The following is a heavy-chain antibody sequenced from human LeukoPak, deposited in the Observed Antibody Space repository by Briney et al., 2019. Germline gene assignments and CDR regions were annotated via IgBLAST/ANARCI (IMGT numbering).Heavy chain of an antibody. D-gene: IGHD4-17*01. CDR2: IIPIFGTA. Sequence: SVTVSCKASGGTFSSYAISWVRQAPGQGLEWMGGIIPIFGTANYAQKFQGRVTITADESTSTAYMELSSLRSEDTAVYYCARDPDYGEHDQGWFDPWGQGTLVTVSS. CDR3: ARDPDYGEHDQGWFDP. V-gene: IGHV1-69*01. CDR1: GGTFSSYA. J-gene: IGHJ5*02.